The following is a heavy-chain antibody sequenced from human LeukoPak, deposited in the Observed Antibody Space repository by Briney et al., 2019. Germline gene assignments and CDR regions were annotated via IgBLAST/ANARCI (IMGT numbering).Heavy chain of an antibody. CDR1: GGSISSSSYY. Sequence: PSETLSLTCTVSGGSISSSSYYWGWIRQPPGKGLEYIGSIYYSGSTYYNPSLKSRVTISVDTSKNQFSLKLSSVTAADTAVYYCARHFSSPLPLGTMAYFDYWGQGTLVTVSS. J-gene: IGHJ4*02. CDR3: ARHFSSPLPLGTMAYFDY. D-gene: IGHD1-7*01. V-gene: IGHV4-39*01. CDR2: IYYSGST.